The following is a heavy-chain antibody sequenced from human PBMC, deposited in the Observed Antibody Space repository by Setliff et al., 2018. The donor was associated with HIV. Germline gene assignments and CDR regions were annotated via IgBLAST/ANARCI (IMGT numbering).Heavy chain of an antibody. D-gene: IGHD3-10*01. J-gene: IGHJ4*02. CDR2: INHSGST. CDR1: GGSFSGYY. CDR3: ARESYGSGTYDY. Sequence: SETVSLTCAVYGGSFSGYYWSWIRQSPGKGLEWIGEINHSGSTNYNPSLKSRVTISIDTSKKQFSLRLTSVTAADSAVYYCARESYGSGTYDYWGQGTLVTVSS. V-gene: IGHV4-34*01.